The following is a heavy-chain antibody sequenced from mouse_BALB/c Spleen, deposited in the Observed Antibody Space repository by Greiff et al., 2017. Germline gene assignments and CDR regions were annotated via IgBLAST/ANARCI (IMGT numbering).Heavy chain of an antibody. V-gene: IGHV14-3*02. Sequence: VQLQQSGAELVKPGASVKLSCTASGFNIKDTYMHWVKQRPEQGLEWIGRIDPANGNTKYDPKFQGKATITADTSSNTAYLQLSSLTSEDTAVYYCATYYRYDVYFDYWGQGTTLTVSS. CDR1: GFNIKDTY. CDR3: ATYYRYDVYFDY. J-gene: IGHJ2*01. CDR2: IDPANGNT. D-gene: IGHD2-14*01.